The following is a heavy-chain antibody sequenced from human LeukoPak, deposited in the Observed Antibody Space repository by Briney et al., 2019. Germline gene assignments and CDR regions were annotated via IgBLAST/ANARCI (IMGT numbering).Heavy chain of an antibody. V-gene: IGHV4-34*01. D-gene: IGHD3-10*01. Sequence: PSETLSLTCAVYGGSFSGYYWSWIRQPPGKGLEWIGEINHSGSTNYNPSLKSRVTISVDTSNNQFSLKMSSVTAADSAVYYCARNFFNYNGSGSYSIHGMDVCGQGITVIVSS. J-gene: IGHJ6*02. CDR2: INHSGST. CDR3: ARNFFNYNGSGSYSIHGMDV. CDR1: GGSFSGYY.